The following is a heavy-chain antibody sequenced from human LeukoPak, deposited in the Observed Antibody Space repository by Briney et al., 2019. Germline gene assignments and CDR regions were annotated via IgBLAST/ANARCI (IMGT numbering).Heavy chain of an antibody. J-gene: IGHJ4*02. Sequence: PGGSLRLSCAASGFTFTTYSMHWVRQVPGKGLVWVSRIKSDGSRTYYADSVKGRFTISRDNAKSTLYLQMDSLRAEDTAVYYCARALSSAWELVDCWGQGTLVTVSS. CDR1: GFTFTTYS. V-gene: IGHV3-74*01. D-gene: IGHD6-19*01. CDR2: IKSDGSRT. CDR3: ARALSSAWELVDC.